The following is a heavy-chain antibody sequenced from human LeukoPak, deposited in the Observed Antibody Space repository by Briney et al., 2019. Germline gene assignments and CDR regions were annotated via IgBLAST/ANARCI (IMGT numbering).Heavy chain of an antibody. CDR1: GFTFSNYG. J-gene: IGHJ4*02. Sequence: PGGSLRLSCAASGFTFSNYGMTWVRQAPGKGLEWVSTISTSGGSTYYADSVKGRFTISRDNSKNTLYLQMNSLRAEDTAGYYCAKDRYCSGGNCYSFDYWGQGTLVTVSS. D-gene: IGHD2-15*01. CDR2: ISTSGGST. V-gene: IGHV3-23*01. CDR3: AKDRYCSGGNCYSFDY.